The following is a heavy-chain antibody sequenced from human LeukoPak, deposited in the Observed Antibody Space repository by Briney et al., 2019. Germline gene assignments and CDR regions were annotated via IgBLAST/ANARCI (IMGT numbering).Heavy chain of an antibody. CDR3: AKDLRGLYGDQVAFDI. CDR2: ISYDGSNK. D-gene: IGHD4-17*01. V-gene: IGHV3-30*18. Sequence: WVAVISYDGSNKYYADSVKGRFTISRDNSKNTLYLQMNSLRAEDTAVYYCAKDLRGLYGDQVAFDIWGQGTMVTVSS. J-gene: IGHJ3*02.